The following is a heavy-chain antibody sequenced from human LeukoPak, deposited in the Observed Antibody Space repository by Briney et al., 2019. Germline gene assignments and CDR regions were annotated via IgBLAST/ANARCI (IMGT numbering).Heavy chain of an antibody. Sequence: GGSLRLSCAASGFTFSSYWMTWVRQAPGKGLEWVSGITPSGDPTYYADSVKGRFIISRDNSKNTMYLQMNSLRAEDTGVYYCAKDSGWIQFIDWGQGTPVTVSS. D-gene: IGHD5-18*01. CDR1: GFTFSSYW. CDR3: AKDSGWIQFID. V-gene: IGHV3-23*01. CDR2: ITPSGDPT. J-gene: IGHJ4*02.